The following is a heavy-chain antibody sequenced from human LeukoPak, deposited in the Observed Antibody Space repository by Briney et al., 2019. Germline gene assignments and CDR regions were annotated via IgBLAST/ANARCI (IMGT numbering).Heavy chain of an antibody. V-gene: IGHV4-4*07. Sequence: SETLSLTCTVSGGSISSYYWSWIRQPAGTALEWIGRIYTSGTITYNPSLKSRVTMSVDTSKNQFSLKLSSVTAADTAVYYCARDFYDSSGYYYDYWGQGTLVTVSS. CDR3: ARDFYDSSGYYYDY. J-gene: IGHJ4*02. CDR2: IYTSGTI. CDR1: GGSISSYY. D-gene: IGHD3-22*01.